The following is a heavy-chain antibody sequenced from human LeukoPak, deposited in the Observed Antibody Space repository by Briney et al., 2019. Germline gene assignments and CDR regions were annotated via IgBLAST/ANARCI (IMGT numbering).Heavy chain of an antibody. V-gene: IGHV1-2*06. D-gene: IGHD3-10*01. J-gene: IGHJ4*02. Sequence: ASVKVSCKASGYTFTCYYMHWVRQAPGQGLEWMGRINPNSGGTNYAQEFQGRVTMTRDTSISTAYMELSRLRSDDTAVYYCARSVGGSGRDYFDYWGQGTLVTVSS. CDR2: INPNSGGT. CDR3: ARSVGGSGRDYFDY. CDR1: GYTFTCYY.